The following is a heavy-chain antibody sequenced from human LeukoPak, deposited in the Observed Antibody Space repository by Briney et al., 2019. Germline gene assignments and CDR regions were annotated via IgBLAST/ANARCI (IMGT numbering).Heavy chain of an antibody. CDR3: ARGPLLRFLAYYYYYMDV. Sequence: SETLSLTCAVCVGSFRVYYWSGIRQPPARGVEWIGEINHSGSTNYNPSLKSRVTVSVDTTKNQFSLKLSSVTAADTAVYYCARGPLLRFLAYYYYYMDVWSKATTVTVPS. J-gene: IGHJ6*03. CDR2: INHSGST. CDR1: VGSFRVYY. V-gene: IGHV4-34*01. D-gene: IGHD3-3*01.